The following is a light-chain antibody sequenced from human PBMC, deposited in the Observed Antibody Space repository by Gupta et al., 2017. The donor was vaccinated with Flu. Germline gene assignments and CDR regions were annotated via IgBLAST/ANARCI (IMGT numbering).Light chain of an antibody. Sequence: QSVRTQPPAVSWAPGQGVTISCSGGNSDIGAGYDVHWYQQLPGAFPKVLIYGNTYRPSRVPDRFSGSKSGTSGSLVITGLQAEDEADYYCQSYDNSLRIVVFGTGTKVTVL. CDR2: GNT. V-gene: IGLV1-40*01. CDR1: NSDIGAGYD. J-gene: IGLJ1*01. CDR3: QSYDNSLRIVV.